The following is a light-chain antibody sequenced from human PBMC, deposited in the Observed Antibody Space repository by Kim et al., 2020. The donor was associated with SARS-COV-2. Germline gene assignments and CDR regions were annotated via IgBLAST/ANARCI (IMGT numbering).Light chain of an antibody. Sequence: SYELTQPPSVSVSPGQTASITCSGDKLGDKYACWYQQKPGQSPVLVIYQDSKRPSGIPERFSGSNSGNTATLTISGTQAMDEADYYCQAWERSTEVFGTGTKVT. V-gene: IGLV3-1*01. CDR2: QDS. J-gene: IGLJ1*01. CDR3: QAWERSTEV. CDR1: KLGDKY.